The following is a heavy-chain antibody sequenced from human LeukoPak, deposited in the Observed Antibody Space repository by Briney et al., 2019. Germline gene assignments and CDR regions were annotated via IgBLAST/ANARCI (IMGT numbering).Heavy chain of an antibody. CDR2: IYTSEST. Sequence: PSETLSLTCTVSGGSISSGCYYWSWIRQPAGKGLEWIGRIYTSESTNYKPSLKSRVTISVDTSKNQVSLKLSSVTAADTAVYYCARYCGGDCYSYYFDYWGQGTLVTVSS. CDR1: GGSISSGCYY. J-gene: IGHJ4*02. D-gene: IGHD2-21*02. CDR3: ARYCGGDCYSYYFDY. V-gene: IGHV4-61*02.